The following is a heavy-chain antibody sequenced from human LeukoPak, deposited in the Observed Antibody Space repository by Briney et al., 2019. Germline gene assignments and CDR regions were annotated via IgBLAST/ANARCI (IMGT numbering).Heavy chain of an antibody. J-gene: IGHJ6*03. CDR1: GFTFSDYN. Sequence: GGSLRLSCAASGFTFSDYNMRWIRQAPGKGLEWVSSISRSGSTKYYADSVKGRFTISRDNAKNSLFLQMNSLRAEDTAVYYCARGTPQQLWYYYYMDVWGKGTTVTVSS. CDR2: ISRSGSTK. V-gene: IGHV3-11*01. D-gene: IGHD6-13*01. CDR3: ARGTPQQLWYYYYMDV.